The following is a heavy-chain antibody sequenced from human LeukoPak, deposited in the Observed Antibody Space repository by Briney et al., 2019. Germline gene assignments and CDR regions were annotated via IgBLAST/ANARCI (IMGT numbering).Heavy chain of an antibody. V-gene: IGHV4-4*09. D-gene: IGHD3-10*01. CDR1: GASMSNYY. CDR3: ARGFGYGSGDYSWFDS. J-gene: IGHJ5*01. Sequence: SETLSLTCNVSGASMSNYYWVWIRQPPGKGLECIGRIKATGSTTYNPSLKGRVTILLDKPKNQFSLTLTSVTAADTAVYYCARGFGYGSGDYSWFDSWGQGTLVSVSS. CDR2: IKATGST.